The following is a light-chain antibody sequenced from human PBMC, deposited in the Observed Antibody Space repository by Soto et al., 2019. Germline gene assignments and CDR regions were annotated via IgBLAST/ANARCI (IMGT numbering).Light chain of an antibody. CDR2: AAS. CDR1: QSISSY. CDR3: QQSYSTPLT. Sequence: DIQLTQSPASLSVSLGDRVTITCRASQSISSYLNWYQQKPGKAPKLLIYAASSLQSGVPSRFSGSGSGTDFTLTISSLQPEDFAAYYCQQSYSTPLTFGGGTKVDIK. J-gene: IGKJ4*02. V-gene: IGKV1-39*01.